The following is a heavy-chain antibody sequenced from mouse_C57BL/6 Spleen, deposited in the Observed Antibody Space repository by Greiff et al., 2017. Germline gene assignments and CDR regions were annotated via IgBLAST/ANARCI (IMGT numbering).Heavy chain of an antibody. J-gene: IGHJ4*01. V-gene: IGHV1-53*01. CDR3: ARKLGDAMDY. CDR2: INPSNGGT. Sequence: QVQLQQPGTELVKPGASVKLSCKASGYTFTSYWMHWVKQRPGQGLEWLGNINPSNGGTNYNEKCKSKATLTVDKSSSTAYMQLSSLTSEDSAVYYCARKLGDAMDYGGKGTSVTVSS. CDR1: GYTFTSYW. D-gene: IGHD4-1*01.